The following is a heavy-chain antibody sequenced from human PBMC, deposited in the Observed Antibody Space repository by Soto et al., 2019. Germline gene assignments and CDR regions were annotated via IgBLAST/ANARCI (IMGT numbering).Heavy chain of an antibody. J-gene: IGHJ6*02. Sequence: SETLSLTCTVSGGSISSYYWSWSRQPPGKGLEWIGYIYYSGSTNYNPSLKSRVTISVDTSKNQFSLKLSSVTAADTAVYYCATSEGYSYGYYYYYGMDVWGQGXTVTVSS. CDR1: GGSISSYY. V-gene: IGHV4-59*01. D-gene: IGHD5-18*01. CDR3: ATSEGYSYGYYYYYGMDV. CDR2: IYYSGST.